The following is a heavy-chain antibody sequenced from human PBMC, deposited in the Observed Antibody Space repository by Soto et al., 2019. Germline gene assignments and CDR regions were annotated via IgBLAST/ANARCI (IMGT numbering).Heavy chain of an antibody. J-gene: IGHJ3*02. CDR1: GYSFTSYW. V-gene: IGHV5-51*01. CDR3: ARRAYCSGGSCYDAFDI. CDR2: IYPGDSGT. Sequence: GESLKISCKGSGYSFTSYWIGWVRQMPGKGLEWMGIIYPGDSGTRYSPSFQGQVTISADKSISTAYLQWSSLKASDTAMYYCARRAYCSGGSCYDAFDIWGQGTMVTVSS. D-gene: IGHD2-15*01.